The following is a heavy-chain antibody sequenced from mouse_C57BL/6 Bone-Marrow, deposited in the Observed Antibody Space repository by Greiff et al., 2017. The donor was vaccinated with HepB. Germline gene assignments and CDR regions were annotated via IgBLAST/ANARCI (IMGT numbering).Heavy chain of an antibody. Sequence: VQLKESGPGLVQPSQRLSITCTVSGFSLTSYGLHWVRQSPGKGLEWLGVIWSGGSTDYNAAFISRLSISKDNSKSQVFFKMNSLQADDTAIYYCDRKGFTTVPYAMDYWGQGTSVTVSS. CDR1: GFSLTSYG. CDR3: DRKGFTTVPYAMDY. D-gene: IGHD1-1*01. J-gene: IGHJ4*01. CDR2: IWSGGST. V-gene: IGHV2-2*01.